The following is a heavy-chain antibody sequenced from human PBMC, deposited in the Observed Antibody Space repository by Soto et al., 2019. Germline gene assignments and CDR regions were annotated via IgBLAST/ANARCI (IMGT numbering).Heavy chain of an antibody. J-gene: IGHJ4*02. V-gene: IGHV3-33*08. CDR3: ARDPIGPGIFDY. Sequence: GGSLRLSCAASGFTFSSYGMHWVRQAPGKGLEWVAVIWYDASNKYYADSVKGRFTISRDNIKNTMYLQMDSLRAEDTAVYYCARDPIGPGIFDYWGQGTLVTVSS. CDR2: IWYDASNK. D-gene: IGHD1-26*01. CDR1: GFTFSSYG.